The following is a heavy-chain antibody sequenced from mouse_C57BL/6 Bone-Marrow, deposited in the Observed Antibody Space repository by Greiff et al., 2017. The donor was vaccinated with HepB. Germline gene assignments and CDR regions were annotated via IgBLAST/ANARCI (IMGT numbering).Heavy chain of an antibody. CDR3: ARGGGRPFAY. J-gene: IGHJ3*01. D-gene: IGHD3-3*01. CDR2: ISYDGSN. CDR1: GYSITSGYY. Sequence: EVQLKESGPGLVKPSQSLSLTCSVTGYSITSGYYWNWIRQFPGNKLEWMGYISYDGSNNYNPSLKNRISITRDTSKNQFFLKLNSVTTEDTATYYCARGGGRPFAYWGQGTLVTVSA. V-gene: IGHV3-6*01.